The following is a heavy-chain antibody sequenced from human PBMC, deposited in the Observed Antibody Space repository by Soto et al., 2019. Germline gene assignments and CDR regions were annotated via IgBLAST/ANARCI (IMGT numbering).Heavy chain of an antibody. CDR2: ILSKADAETT. D-gene: IGHD2-2*01. CDR3: TSLYQPISN. V-gene: IGHV3-15*01. CDR1: GFTFSSVW. J-gene: IGHJ4*02. Sequence: PGGSLRLSCAASGFTFSSVWMSWVRQTAGKGLEWVGRILSKADAETTDYAAPGNGRFTISRDDSKTAPYLQMNSLKTEDTAEYYCTSLYQPISNWGQGTLVTVSS.